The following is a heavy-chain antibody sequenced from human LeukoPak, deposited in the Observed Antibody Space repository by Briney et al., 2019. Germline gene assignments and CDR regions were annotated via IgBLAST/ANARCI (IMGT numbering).Heavy chain of an antibody. CDR2: IIPIFGTA. J-gene: IGHJ4*02. CDR1: GGTFSSYA. V-gene: IGHV1-69*13. D-gene: IGHD3-10*01. CDR3: ASGGSGSDLFDY. Sequence: EAPVKVSCKASGGTFSSYAISWVRQAPGQGLEWMGGIIPIFGTANYAQKFQGRVTITADESTSTAYMELSSLRSEDTAVYYCASGGSGSDLFDYWGQGTLVTVSS.